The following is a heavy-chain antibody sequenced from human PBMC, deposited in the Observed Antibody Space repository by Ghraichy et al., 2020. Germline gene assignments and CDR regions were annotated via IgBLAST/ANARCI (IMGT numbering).Heavy chain of an antibody. CDR1: GFTFSNYW. V-gene: IGHV3-7*01. CDR3: AREGSGVSWYAIDY. Sequence: GSLRLSCAASGFTFSNYWMTWVRQAPGKGLEWVADIKQDGSEKYYVDSVKGRFTISRDNAKNSLSLQMSSLRAEDTAVYYCAREGSGVSWYAIDYWGQGTLVTVSS. CDR2: IKQDGSEK. D-gene: IGHD6-13*01. J-gene: IGHJ4*02.